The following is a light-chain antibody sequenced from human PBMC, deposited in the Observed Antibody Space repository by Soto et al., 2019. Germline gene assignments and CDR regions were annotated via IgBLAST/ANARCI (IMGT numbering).Light chain of an antibody. V-gene: IGKV3D-20*02. Sequence: EIVLTQSPATLSLSPWERATLSCRSSQSVSNNYLAWYQQKPGQAPRLLIYAASSRATGIPDRFSGSGSWTDSTLTISSLEPEDFAVYYCQQRSNWPITFGQGTRLENK. CDR1: QSVSNNY. CDR2: AAS. J-gene: IGKJ5*01. CDR3: QQRSNWPIT.